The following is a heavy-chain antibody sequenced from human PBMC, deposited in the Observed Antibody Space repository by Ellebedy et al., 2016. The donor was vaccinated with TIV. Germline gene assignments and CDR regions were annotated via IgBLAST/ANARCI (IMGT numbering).Heavy chain of an antibody. CDR2: ISYDGTNK. D-gene: IGHD3-16*01. Sequence: GESLKISCAASGFTFSNYALHWVRQAPGKGLEWVALISYDGTNKYYADSVKGRFTISRDNSKSTLYLQMNSLRSEDTAVYYCARDLFGGVTADYWGQGTLVTVSS. V-gene: IGHV3-30-3*01. CDR1: GFTFSNYA. J-gene: IGHJ4*02. CDR3: ARDLFGGVTADY.